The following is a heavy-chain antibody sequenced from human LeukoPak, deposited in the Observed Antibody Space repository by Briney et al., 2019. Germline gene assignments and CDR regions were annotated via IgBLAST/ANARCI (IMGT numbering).Heavy chain of an antibody. Sequence: GSLRLSCAVSGFTFSSYSMNWVRQAPGKGLEWVSYISSSGSTKYYADSVKGRFTISRDNAKNSLYLQMNSLRGEDTAVCYCASGAAVGTSRFDFWGQGTLVTVSS. CDR3: ASGAAVGTSRFDF. CDR1: GFTFSSYS. CDR2: ISSSGSTK. D-gene: IGHD6-13*01. V-gene: IGHV3-48*01. J-gene: IGHJ4*02.